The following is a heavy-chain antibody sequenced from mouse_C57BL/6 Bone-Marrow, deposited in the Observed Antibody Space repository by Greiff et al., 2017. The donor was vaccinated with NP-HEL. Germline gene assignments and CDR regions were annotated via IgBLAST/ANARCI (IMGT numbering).Heavy chain of an antibody. CDR3: AREGLLRCYGYFDV. V-gene: IGHV1-64*01. CDR2: IHPNSGST. CDR1: GYTFTSYW. D-gene: IGHD1-1*01. Sequence: QVQLQQPGAELVKPGASVKLSCKASGYTFTSYWMHWVKQRPGQGLEWIGMIHPNSGSTNYNEKFKSKATLTVDQSSSTAYMQLSSLTSEDSAVYYCAREGLLRCYGYFDVWGTGTTVTVSS. J-gene: IGHJ1*03.